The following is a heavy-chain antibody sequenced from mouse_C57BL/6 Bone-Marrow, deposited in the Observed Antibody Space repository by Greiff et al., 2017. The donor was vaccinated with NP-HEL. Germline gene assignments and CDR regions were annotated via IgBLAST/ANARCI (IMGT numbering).Heavy chain of an antibody. D-gene: IGHD2-4*01. V-gene: IGHV3-6*01. J-gene: IGHJ4*01. CDR2: ISYDGSN. Sequence: EVKVEESGPGLVKPSQSLSLTCSVTGYSITSGYYWNWIRQFPGNKLEWMGYISYDGSNNYNPSLKNRISITRDTSKNQFFLKLNSVTTEDTATYYCASPYDYDDAMDYWGQGTSVTVSS. CDR1: GYSITSGYY. CDR3: ASPYDYDDAMDY.